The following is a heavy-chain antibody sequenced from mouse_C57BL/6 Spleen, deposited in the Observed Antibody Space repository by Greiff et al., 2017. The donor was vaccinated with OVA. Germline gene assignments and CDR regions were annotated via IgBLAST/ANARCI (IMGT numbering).Heavy chain of an antibody. Sequence: EVQLVESGGGLVKPGGSLKLSCAASGFTFSDYGMHWVRQAPEKGLEWVAYISSGSSTIYYVDTVKGRFTISRDNAKNTLFLKMTNLRSEETAKYCCTREIYYGSSYWYFDVWGTGTTVTVSS. J-gene: IGHJ1*03. V-gene: IGHV5-17*01. CDR1: GFTFSDYG. CDR2: ISSGSSTI. CDR3: TREIYYGSSYWYFDV. D-gene: IGHD1-1*01.